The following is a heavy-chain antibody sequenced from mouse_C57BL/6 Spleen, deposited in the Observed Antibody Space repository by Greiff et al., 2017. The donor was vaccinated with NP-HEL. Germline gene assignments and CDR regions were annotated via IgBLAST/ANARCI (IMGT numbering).Heavy chain of an antibody. J-gene: IGHJ4*01. Sequence: VQLQQPGAELVRPGSSVKLSCKASGYTFTSYWMHWVKQRPIQGLEWIGNIDPSDSETHYNQKFKDKATLTVDKSSSTAYMQLSSLTSEDSAVYYCARSRTTVVAPYYAMDYWGQGTSVTVSS. CDR3: ARSRTTVVAPYYAMDY. CDR2: IDPSDSET. D-gene: IGHD1-1*01. CDR1: GYTFTSYW. V-gene: IGHV1-52*01.